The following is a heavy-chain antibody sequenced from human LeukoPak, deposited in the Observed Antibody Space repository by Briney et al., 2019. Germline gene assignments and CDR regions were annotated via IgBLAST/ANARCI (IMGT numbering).Heavy chain of an antibody. CDR3: GTLLSNGPFDY. V-gene: IGHV1-2*02. CDR2: IYPNSGAT. J-gene: IGHJ4*02. CDR1: GYTFTGYY. Sequence: ASVKVSCKASGYTFTGYYMHWVRQAPGQGLEWMGYIYPNSGATKYAQKFQGRATMTRDTSISTAYMELSGLGSDDTAVYCCGTLLSNGPFDYWGQGSLVTVSS.